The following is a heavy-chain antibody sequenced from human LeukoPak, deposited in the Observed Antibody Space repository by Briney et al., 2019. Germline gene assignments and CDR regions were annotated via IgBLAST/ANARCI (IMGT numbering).Heavy chain of an antibody. Sequence: GGSLRLSCAASGFTVCSNYMSWVRQAPGKGLEWVSVIYSGGSTYYADSVKGRFTISRDNSKNTLYLQMNSLRAEDTAVYYCARVSLAATRDYWGQGTLVTVSS. CDR2: IYSGGST. D-gene: IGHD2-15*01. J-gene: IGHJ4*02. CDR3: ARVSLAATRDY. V-gene: IGHV3-66*02. CDR1: GFTVCSNY.